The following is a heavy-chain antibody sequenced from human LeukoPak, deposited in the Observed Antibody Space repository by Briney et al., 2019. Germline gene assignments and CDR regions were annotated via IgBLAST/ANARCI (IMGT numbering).Heavy chain of an antibody. CDR2: INPNSGGT. Sequence: ASVKVSCKASGYTFTGYYMHWVRQAPGQGLEWMGWINPNSGGTNYAQKFQGRVTMTRDTSISTAYMEPSRLRSDDTAVYYCARGGDIVVVPAAMPRGYWGQGTLVTVSS. CDR1: GYTFTGYY. CDR3: ARGGDIVVVPAAMPRGY. D-gene: IGHD2-2*01. V-gene: IGHV1-2*02. J-gene: IGHJ4*02.